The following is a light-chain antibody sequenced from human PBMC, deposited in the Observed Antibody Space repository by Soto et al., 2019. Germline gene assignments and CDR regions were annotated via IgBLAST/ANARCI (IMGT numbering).Light chain of an antibody. J-gene: IGKJ1*01. Sequence: DIQMTQSPWTRAASVGDGVISGCRASRNIGSWLAWYQQKAGNAPNLLIYRASILETGVPSRFSGSGSGTDFTLTISRLQPEDFATYPCQQSYSTPPNTFGQGTKVDIK. CDR2: RAS. CDR1: RNIGSW. V-gene: IGKV1-39*01. CDR3: QQSYSTPPNT.